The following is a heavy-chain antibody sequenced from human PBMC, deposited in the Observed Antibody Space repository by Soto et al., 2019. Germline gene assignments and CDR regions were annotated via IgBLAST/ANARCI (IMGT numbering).Heavy chain of an antibody. CDR1: GYIFGSYG. D-gene: IGHD6-13*01. J-gene: IGHJ5*02. CDR2: ISGYNGDT. V-gene: IGHV1-18*01. Sequence: QIQLVQSGGEVKKPGASVRVSCKASGYIFGSYGISWVRQAPGQGLEWMGWISGYNGDTIYAQKYQDRVTMTTDTSTSTGYMELRSLKSDDTDVYYCARDLMVAAAGKNWFDAWGQGTLVAVSS. CDR3: ARDLMVAAAGKNWFDA.